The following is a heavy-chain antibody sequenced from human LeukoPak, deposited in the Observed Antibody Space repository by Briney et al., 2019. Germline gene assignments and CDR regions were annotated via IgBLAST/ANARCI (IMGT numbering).Heavy chain of an antibody. J-gene: IGHJ4*02. V-gene: IGHV3-48*01. D-gene: IGHD4-17*01. Sequence: PGGSLRLSCAASGFTFRSYNMNWVRQAPGEGLERVSYITGGSTTIYYADSVKGRFTISRDNAKNSLYLQMNSLRAEDTAVYYCARDYSTVTTFFDYWGQGTLVTVSS. CDR1: GFTFRSYN. CDR2: ITGGSTTI. CDR3: ARDYSTVTTFFDY.